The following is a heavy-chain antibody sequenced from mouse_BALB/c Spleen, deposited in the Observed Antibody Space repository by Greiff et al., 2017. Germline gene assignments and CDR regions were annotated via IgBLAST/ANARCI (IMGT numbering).Heavy chain of an antibody. Sequence: VQLQQSGAELVRPGASVTLSCKASGYTFTDYEMHWVKQTPVHGLEWIGAIDPETGGTAYNQKFKGKATLTADKSSSTAYMELRSLTSEDSAVYYCTRTMEDWGQGTTLTVSS. J-gene: IGHJ2*01. CDR3: TRTMED. CDR2: IDPETGGT. V-gene: IGHV1-15*01. D-gene: IGHD1-1*02. CDR1: GYTFTDYE.